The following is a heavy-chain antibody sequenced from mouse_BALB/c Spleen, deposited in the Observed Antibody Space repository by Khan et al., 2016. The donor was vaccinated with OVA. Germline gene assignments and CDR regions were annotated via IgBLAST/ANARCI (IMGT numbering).Heavy chain of an antibody. D-gene: IGHD1-1*01. CDR3: ARKNGSDFDY. CDR1: GYSFTGYF. V-gene: IGHV1-20*02. J-gene: IGHJ2*01. CDR2: INPHIGET. Sequence: VQLKQSGPELVKPGASVKISCKASGYSFTGYFMNWVMQSHGKSLEWIGRINPHIGETFYNQKFKGKAILTVDESSSTVHMELRSLASEDSAVYYCARKNGSDFDYWGQGTTLTGSS.